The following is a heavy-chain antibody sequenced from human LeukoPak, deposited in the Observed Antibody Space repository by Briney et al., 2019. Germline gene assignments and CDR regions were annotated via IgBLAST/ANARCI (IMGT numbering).Heavy chain of an antibody. Sequence: PGGSLRLSCAASGFTFSSYRMNWVRQAPGKGLEWVSSISSSSSYIYYADSVKGRFTISRDNAKNSLYLQMNSLRAEDTAVYYCARDDRLPGGDYVPFDYWGQGTLVTVSS. V-gene: IGHV3-21*01. J-gene: IGHJ4*02. CDR3: ARDDRLPGGDYVPFDY. D-gene: IGHD4-17*01. CDR1: GFTFSSYR. CDR2: ISSSSSYI.